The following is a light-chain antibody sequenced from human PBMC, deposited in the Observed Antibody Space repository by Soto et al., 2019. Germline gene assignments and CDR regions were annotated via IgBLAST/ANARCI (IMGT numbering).Light chain of an antibody. Sequence: DIQMTQSPSSLSASVGDRVTITCQASHDITSFLNWYQHKPGRAPKLLIYDAYILEAGVATRFSGSGSGTHFTFTISSLQPEDVATYYCQHCDYLPIFGPGTTVDFK. CDR2: DAY. V-gene: IGKV1-33*01. CDR1: HDITSF. J-gene: IGKJ3*01. CDR3: QHCDYLPI.